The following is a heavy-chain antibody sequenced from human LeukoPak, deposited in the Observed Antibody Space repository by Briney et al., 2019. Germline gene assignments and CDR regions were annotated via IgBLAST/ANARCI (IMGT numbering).Heavy chain of an antibody. CDR3: ARGKTVAVYEAYFDN. CDR1: GFTFSSYS. J-gene: IGHJ4*02. CDR2: ISSRSGYI. Sequence: GGSLRLSCAASGFTFSSYSMNWVRQAPGEGLEWVSCISSRSGYIAYADSVKGRFTISRDNAKTTLYLQINSLRAEDPAVYYSARGKTVAVYEAYFDNWGQGTLVTVSS. D-gene: IGHD5/OR15-5a*01. V-gene: IGHV3-21*01.